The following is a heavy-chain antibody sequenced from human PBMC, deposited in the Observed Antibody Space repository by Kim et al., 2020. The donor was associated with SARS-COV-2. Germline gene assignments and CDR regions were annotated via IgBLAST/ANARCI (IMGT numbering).Heavy chain of an antibody. CDR3: ARDEGFGEFYGMDV. CDR2: ISSSSSTI. J-gene: IGHJ6*02. V-gene: IGHV3-48*04. CDR1: GFTFSSYS. D-gene: IGHD3-10*01. Sequence: GGSLRLSCAASGFTFSSYSMNWVRQAPGKGLEWVSYISSSSSTIYYADSVKGRFTISRDNAKNSLYLQMNSLRAEDTAVYYCARDEGFGEFYGMDVWGQGTTVTVSS.